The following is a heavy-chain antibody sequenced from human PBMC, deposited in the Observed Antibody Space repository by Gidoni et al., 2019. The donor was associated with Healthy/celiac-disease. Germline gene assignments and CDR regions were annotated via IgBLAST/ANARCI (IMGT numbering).Heavy chain of an antibody. Sequence: EVQLVESGGGLVQPGGSLRLSCAASGFTFSSDAMSWVRQAPGKGLEWVSAISGSGGSTYYADSVKGRFTISRDNSKNTLYLQMNSLRAEDTAVYYCAKGPRYYYDSSGYYSDYWGQGTLVTVSS. CDR2: ISGSGGST. CDR1: GFTFSSDA. CDR3: AKGPRYYYDSSGYYSDY. J-gene: IGHJ4*02. V-gene: IGHV3-23*04. D-gene: IGHD3-22*01.